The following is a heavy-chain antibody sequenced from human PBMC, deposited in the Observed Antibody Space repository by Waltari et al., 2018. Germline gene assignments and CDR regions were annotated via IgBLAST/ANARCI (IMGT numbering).Heavy chain of an antibody. CDR3: SRGTGGDMLAGGGMDV. Sequence: EVQLVQSGAEVKKPGESLKISCKGSGYSFTSYWIGWVRQMPGKGLEWMGIIYRWDSDTRYSPSCTGRQTTSGHKSSRTAYLHWSNQKAPDTARYYCSRGTGGDMLAGGGMDVWGQGTTDTVSS. CDR2: IYRWDSDT. V-gene: IGHV5-51*01. CDR1: GYSFTSYW. D-gene: IGHD3-16*01. J-gene: IGHJ6*02.